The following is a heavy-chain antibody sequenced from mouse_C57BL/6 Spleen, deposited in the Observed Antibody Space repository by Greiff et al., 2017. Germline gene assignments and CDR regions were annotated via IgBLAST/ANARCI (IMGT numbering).Heavy chain of an antibody. CDR2: IWGDGST. Sequence: VMLVESGPGLVAPSQSLSITCTVSGFSLTSYGVSWVRQPPGKGLEWLGVIWGDGSTNYHSALISRLSISKDNSKSQVFIKLNSLQTDDTATYYCAKPGGVYGSSLWYFDVWGTGTTVTVSS. CDR1: GFSLTSYG. D-gene: IGHD1-1*01. J-gene: IGHJ1*03. CDR3: AKPGGVYGSSLWYFDV. V-gene: IGHV2-3*01.